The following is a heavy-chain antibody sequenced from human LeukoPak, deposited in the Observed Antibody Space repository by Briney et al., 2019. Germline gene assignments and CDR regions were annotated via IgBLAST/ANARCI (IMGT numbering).Heavy chain of an antibody. CDR3: AKNRIAMGGTWDY. V-gene: IGHV3-23*01. CDR2: ISGSGGNT. Sequence: GGSLRLSCAASGFTFSSYAMSWVRQAPGKGLEWDSAISGSGGNTYYADSVKGRFTISRDNSKNTLYLQMNSLRAEDTAIYYCAKNRIAMGGTWDYWGQGTLVTVSS. D-gene: IGHD6-19*01. J-gene: IGHJ4*02. CDR1: GFTFSSYA.